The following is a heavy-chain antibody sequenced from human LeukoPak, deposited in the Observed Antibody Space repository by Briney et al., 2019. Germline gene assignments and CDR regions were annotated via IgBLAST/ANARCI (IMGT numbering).Heavy chain of an antibody. CDR1: GFTVSSIH. Sequence: PGGSLRLSCAASGFTVSSIHMVWARQAPGKGLEWVSVTYTGGNSYYADSVKGRFIISRDISKNTLYLQMNSLRAEDTAVYYCAKDKTPALYYDSSGYSFDYWGQGTLVTVSS. V-gene: IGHV3-53*01. D-gene: IGHD3-22*01. J-gene: IGHJ4*02. CDR3: AKDKTPALYYDSSGYSFDY. CDR2: TYTGGNS.